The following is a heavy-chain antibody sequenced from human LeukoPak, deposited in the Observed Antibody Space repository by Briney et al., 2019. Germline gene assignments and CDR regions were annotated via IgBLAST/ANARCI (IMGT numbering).Heavy chain of an antibody. V-gene: IGHV4-39*07. CDR1: GASIINSNYY. CDR2: IYYSGTT. Sequence: SETLSLTCTVSGASIINSNYYWGWIRQPPGKGLEWIGSIYYSGTTHYNPSLKSRVTISVDTSKNQFSLKLSSVTAADTAVYYCARLNGQQPGPWGQGTLVTVSS. D-gene: IGHD6-13*01. J-gene: IGHJ5*02. CDR3: ARLNGQQPGP.